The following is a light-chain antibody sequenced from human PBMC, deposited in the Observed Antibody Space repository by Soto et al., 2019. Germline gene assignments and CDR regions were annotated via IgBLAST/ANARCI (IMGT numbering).Light chain of an antibody. CDR1: SSNIGAGYD. Sequence: QSVLTQPPSVSGAPGQRVTISCTGSSSNIGAGYDVNWYQQLPGTAPKLLIYGNNNRPSGVPERFSGSKSGTSPSLAITGLQAEDEADYYYHSYDSILSGWVFGGGTKLTVL. J-gene: IGLJ3*02. CDR3: HSYDSILSGWV. V-gene: IGLV1-40*01. CDR2: GNN.